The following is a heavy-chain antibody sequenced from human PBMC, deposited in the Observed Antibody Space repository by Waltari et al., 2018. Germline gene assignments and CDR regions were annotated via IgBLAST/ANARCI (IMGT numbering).Heavy chain of an antibody. CDR1: GYTFTEYY. CDR2: ISPNSGDT. Sequence: QVQLVQSGAEVKKPGASVTVSCKASGYTFTEYYIHWVRRAPGQGIEWMGWISPNSGDTKFAQRFQGRVTMTRDTSISTAYMELSRLTSDDTAVYYCARGSRYCTSTTCPSSAFDVWGQGTTVTVSS. CDR3: ARGSRYCTSTTCPSSAFDV. D-gene: IGHD2-2*01. J-gene: IGHJ6*02. V-gene: IGHV1-2*02.